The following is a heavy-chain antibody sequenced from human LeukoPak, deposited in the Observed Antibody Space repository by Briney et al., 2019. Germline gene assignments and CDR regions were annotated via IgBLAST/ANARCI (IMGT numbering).Heavy chain of an antibody. D-gene: IGHD5/OR15-5a*01. CDR1: GFTVSKNY. CDR2: IYSGGST. J-gene: IGHJ4*02. Sequence: GGSLRLSCAASGFTVSKNYMSWVRQAPGKGLEWVSVIYSGGSTYYADSVKGRFTISRDSSKNTLYLQMNSLRAEDTAVYYCARDSLGMSTLDSWGQGTLVAVSS. V-gene: IGHV3-53*01. CDR3: ARDSLGMSTLDS.